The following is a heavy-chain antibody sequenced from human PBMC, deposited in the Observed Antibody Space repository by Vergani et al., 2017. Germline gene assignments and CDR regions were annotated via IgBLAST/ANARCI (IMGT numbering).Heavy chain of an antibody. CDR2: ISAYNGNT. Sequence: QVQLVQSGAEVKKPGASVKVSCKASGYTFTSYGISWVRQAPGQGLEWMGWISAYNGNTNYAQKLQGRVTMTTDTSTSTAYMELRSLRSDDTAVYYFARDAHSDYSSSWYLWYYGMDVWGQGTTVTVSS. V-gene: IGHV1-18*01. D-gene: IGHD6-13*01. CDR3: ARDAHSDYSSSWYLWYYGMDV. CDR1: GYTFTSYG. J-gene: IGHJ6*02.